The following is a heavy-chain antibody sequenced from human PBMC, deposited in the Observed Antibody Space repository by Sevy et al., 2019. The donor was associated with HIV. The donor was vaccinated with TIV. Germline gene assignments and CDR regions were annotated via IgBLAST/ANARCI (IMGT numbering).Heavy chain of an antibody. CDR1: GYTLSQLS. D-gene: IGHD3-22*01. CDR2: FEPEDAET. V-gene: IGHV1-24*01. CDR3: ATTKDYYDSSGSPVDY. Sequence: ASVKVSCKVSGYTLSQLSLHWVRQAPGKGLEWMGSFEPEDAETIYAQKFQGRVTMTEDRSTDTAYMELSSLRSEDTAVYFCATTKDYYDSSGSPVDYWGQGTLVTVSS. J-gene: IGHJ4*02.